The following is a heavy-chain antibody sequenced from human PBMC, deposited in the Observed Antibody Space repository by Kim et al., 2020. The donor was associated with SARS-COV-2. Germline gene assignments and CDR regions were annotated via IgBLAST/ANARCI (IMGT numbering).Heavy chain of an antibody. V-gene: IGHV3-7*03. Sequence: YYVESVGGRFVVSRDHAQNSFYLQMNSLRGEDTAVYYCARVVRGGYARDCWGQGTLVTVAA. D-gene: IGHD5-12*01. CDR3: ARVVRGGYARDC. J-gene: IGHJ4*02.